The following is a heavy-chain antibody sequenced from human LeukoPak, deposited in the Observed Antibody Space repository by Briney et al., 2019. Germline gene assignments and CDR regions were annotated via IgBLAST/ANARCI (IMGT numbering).Heavy chain of an antibody. CDR1: GGSISSGGYY. CDR3: ARASTVLRYFD. J-gene: IGHJ4*02. CDR2: IYYSGST. Sequence: PSHTLSLTCTVSGGSISSGGYYWSWIREHPEKGLEWIGYIYYSGSTYYNPSLKSRVTISVDTSKNQFSLKLSSVTAAYTAVYYCARASTVLRYFDWGQGTLVTVSS. D-gene: IGHD3-9*01. V-gene: IGHV4-31*03.